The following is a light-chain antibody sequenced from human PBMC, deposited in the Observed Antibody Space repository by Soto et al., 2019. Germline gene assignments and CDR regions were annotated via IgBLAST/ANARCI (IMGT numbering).Light chain of an antibody. V-gene: IGKV1-5*01. J-gene: IGKJ1*01. CDR2: DAS. Sequence: DFQMTQSPSTLSASVGDRVTITCRASQNIRSRLAWFQQKPGKAPKLLIYDASSLESGVPQRFSGSGSGTEFTLTISRLQTDDFSTYYCRQYHSYWTFGQGTKVE. CDR3: RQYHSYWT. CDR1: QNIRSR.